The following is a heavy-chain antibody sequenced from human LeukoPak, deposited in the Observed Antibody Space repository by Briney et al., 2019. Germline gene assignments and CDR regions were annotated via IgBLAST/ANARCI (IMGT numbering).Heavy chain of an antibody. CDR2: INSDGSGT. V-gene: IGHV3-74*01. CDR3: ARGGSPPEALGDTFDI. CDR1: GFTFSSYW. D-gene: IGHD1-26*01. J-gene: IGHJ3*02. Sequence: GGSLRLSCAASGFTFSSYWMHWVRQAPGKGLVWVSRINSDGSGTSYADSVKGRFTISRDNAKNTLYLQMNSLGAEDTAVYYCARGGSPPEALGDTFDIWGQGTMVTVSS.